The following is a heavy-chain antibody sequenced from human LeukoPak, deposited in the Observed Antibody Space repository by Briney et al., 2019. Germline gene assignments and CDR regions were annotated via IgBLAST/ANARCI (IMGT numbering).Heavy chain of an antibody. CDR1: GFTFNTYW. CDR3: ARGPKNLDIDY. J-gene: IGHJ4*02. Sequence: AGGSLRLSCAASGFTFNTYWMHWVRQAPGKGLVWVSRINADGSDTTYTDSVKGRFTISRDNAKNTLYLQMNSLRAEDTAVYYCARGPKNLDIDYWGQGTLVTVSS. V-gene: IGHV3-74*01. CDR2: INADGSDT. D-gene: IGHD1-14*01.